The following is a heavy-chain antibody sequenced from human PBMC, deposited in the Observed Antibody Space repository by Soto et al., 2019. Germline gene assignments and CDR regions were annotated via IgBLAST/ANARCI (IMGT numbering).Heavy chain of an antibody. CDR1: GGSISSGDYY. Sequence: PSETLSLTCTVSGGSISSGDYYWSWIRQPPGKGLEWIGYIYYSGSTYYNPSLKSRVTISVDTSKNQFSLKLSSVTAADTAVYYCARLVAVAGMEDYYYYYYMDVWGKGTTVTVSS. D-gene: IGHD6-19*01. V-gene: IGHV4-30-4*01. CDR2: IYYSGST. CDR3: ARLVAVAGMEDYYYYYYMDV. J-gene: IGHJ6*03.